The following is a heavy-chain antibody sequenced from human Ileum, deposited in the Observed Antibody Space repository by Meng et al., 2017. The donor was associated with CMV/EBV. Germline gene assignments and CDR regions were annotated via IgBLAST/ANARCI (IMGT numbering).Heavy chain of an antibody. CDR1: GDTFRAYT. Sequence: SCESSGDTFRAYTITWMRQAPGQGLEWMGNIIPFLDVSKYAQKFQGRVTFTTDRSTNTIYMELSSLRSDDTAMYFCAREAHFSFDLWGQGTLVTVSS. CDR2: IIPFLDVS. D-gene: IGHD2/OR15-2a*01. V-gene: IGHV1-69*04. J-gene: IGHJ4*02. CDR3: AREAHFSFDL.